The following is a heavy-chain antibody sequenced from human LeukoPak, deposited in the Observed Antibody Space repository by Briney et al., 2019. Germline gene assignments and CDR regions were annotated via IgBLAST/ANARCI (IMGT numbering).Heavy chain of an antibody. CDR3: AKDQNYDILTGLRWYYGMDV. CDR1: GFTFTSYA. Sequence: GGSLRLSCAASGFTFTSYAMSWVRQAPGKGLEWVSTISGGGGITYYADSVKGRFTISRDSSKKTLYLQMNSMRGEDTAVYYCAKDQNYDILTGLRWYYGMDVWGQGTTVTVSS. V-gene: IGHV3-23*01. D-gene: IGHD3-9*01. J-gene: IGHJ6*02. CDR2: ISGGGGIT.